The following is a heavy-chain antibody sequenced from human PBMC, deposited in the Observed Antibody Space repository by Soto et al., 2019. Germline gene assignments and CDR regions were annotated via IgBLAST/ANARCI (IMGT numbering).Heavy chain of an antibody. CDR1: GCNFSNYA. J-gene: IGHJ4*02. CDR2: ISATGGSST. D-gene: IGHD3-22*01. CDR3: AKVSYYESLH. Sequence: GGSLRLSCTASGCNFSNYAINWVRQAPGKGLEWVSGISATGGSSTYYAESVKGRFTISRDNSKTTMYLPMNSLRAEDTAVYYCAKVSYYESLHWAQGTLVTVSS. V-gene: IGHV3-23*01.